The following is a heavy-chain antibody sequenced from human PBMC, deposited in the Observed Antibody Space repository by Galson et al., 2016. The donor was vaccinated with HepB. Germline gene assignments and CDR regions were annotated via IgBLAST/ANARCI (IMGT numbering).Heavy chain of an antibody. CDR1: GFTFKRHA. Sequence: SLRLSCAASGFTFKRHAMSWVRQTPGKGLEWVAIIRTSDITSGPDTYYADSVKGRFAISRDDLRNTVYLHMPWLTAADTATYFCSKLYCGGGSCYPRPYYFDFWGQGILVTVSS. J-gene: IGHJ4*02. D-gene: IGHD2-15*01. CDR3: SKLYCGGGSCYPRPYYFDF. V-gene: IGHV3-23*01. CDR2: IRTSDITSGPDT.